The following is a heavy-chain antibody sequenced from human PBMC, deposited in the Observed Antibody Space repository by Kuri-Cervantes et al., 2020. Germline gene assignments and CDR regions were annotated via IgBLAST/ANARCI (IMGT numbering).Heavy chain of an antibody. CDR3: AREGHSSSWFRPAQRPNLAGFDP. CDR2: AGGGGGSS. V-gene: IGHV3-23*01. J-gene: IGHJ5*02. Sequence: GESLKISCAASGFSVNTYAMSWVRQAPGKGLEWVAVAGGGGGSSFYAESVKGRFIVSRDNSKNTLYLQMNSLRAEDTAVYYCAREGHSSSWFRPAQRPNLAGFDPWGQGTLVTVSS. D-gene: IGHD6-13*01. CDR1: GFSVNTYA.